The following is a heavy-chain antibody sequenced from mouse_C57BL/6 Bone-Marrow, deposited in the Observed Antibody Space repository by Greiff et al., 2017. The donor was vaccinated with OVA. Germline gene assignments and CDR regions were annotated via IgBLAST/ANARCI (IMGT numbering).Heavy chain of an antibody. Sequence: VQLQQSGPELVRPGASVKISCKAPGYTFTSHWMQWVRQRPGQGLEWIGEIFPGRGSTYYNEKFKGQATLTVDTSSSPAYMQLSSLTSEDSAVYFCARTGGSLYAMDYWGQGTSVTVSS. CDR3: ARTGGSLYAMDY. CDR2: IFPGRGST. J-gene: IGHJ4*01. V-gene: IGHV1-56*01. CDR1: GYTFTSHW. D-gene: IGHD1-1*02.